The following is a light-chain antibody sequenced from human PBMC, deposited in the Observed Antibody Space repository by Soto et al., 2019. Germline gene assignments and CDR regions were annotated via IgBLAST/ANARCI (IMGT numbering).Light chain of an antibody. CDR2: DAS. V-gene: IGKV1-5*01. J-gene: IGKJ1*01. Sequence: DIQMTQSPSTLSASVGDRVTITCRASQSISSWLAWYQQKPGKAPKLLIYDASSLESGVPSRFSGRGSGTEFTLTISSLQPDDFATYYCQQYNSWTWTFGQGTKVEIK. CDR1: QSISSW. CDR3: QQYNSWTWT.